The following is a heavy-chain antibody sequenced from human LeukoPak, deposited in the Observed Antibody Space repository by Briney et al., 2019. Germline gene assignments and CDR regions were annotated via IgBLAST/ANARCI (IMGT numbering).Heavy chain of an antibody. D-gene: IGHD3-3*01. V-gene: IGHV1-18*01. Sequence: GASVKVSCKASGYTFTSYGISWVRQAPGQGLEWMGWISAYNGNTNYAQKLQGRVTMTTDTSTSTAYMELRSLRSDDTAVYYCARGPYYDFWSGYYAPSIYFDYWGQGTLVTVSS. CDR2: ISAYNGNT. J-gene: IGHJ4*02. CDR1: GYTFTSYG. CDR3: ARGPYYDFWSGYYAPSIYFDY.